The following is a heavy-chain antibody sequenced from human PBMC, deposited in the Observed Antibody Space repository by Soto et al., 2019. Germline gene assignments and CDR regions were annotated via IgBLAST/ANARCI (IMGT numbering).Heavy chain of an antibody. D-gene: IGHD3-3*01. CDR2: IYCDDDK. CDR3: AHLVTADDSEYFDF. V-gene: IGHV2-5*02. Sequence: QITLRESGPTVVKPTQTLTLTCTFSGFSLNTPGGGVGWIRQPPGKALEWVALIYCDDDKRYNPSLKRRLVITKDSSKNQVVLTMTNVDPVDTATYYCAHLVTADDSEYFDFWGQGTLVPVSP. J-gene: IGHJ4*02. CDR1: GFSLNTPGGG.